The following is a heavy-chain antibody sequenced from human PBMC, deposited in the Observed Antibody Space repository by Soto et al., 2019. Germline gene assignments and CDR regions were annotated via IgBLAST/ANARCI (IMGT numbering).Heavy chain of an antibody. D-gene: IGHD5-12*01. V-gene: IGHV4-39*01. Sequence: SETLSLTCTVSGGSISSSSYYWGWIRQPPGKGLEWIGSIYYSGSTYYNPSLKSRVTISVDTSKNQFSLKLSSVTAADTAVYYCARLVDGYNLYDYWGQGTLVTVSS. CDR2: IYYSGST. CDR1: GGSISSSSYY. J-gene: IGHJ4*02. CDR3: ARLVDGYNLYDY.